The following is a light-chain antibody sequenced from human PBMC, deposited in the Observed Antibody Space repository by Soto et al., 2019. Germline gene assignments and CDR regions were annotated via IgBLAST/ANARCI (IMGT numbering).Light chain of an antibody. V-gene: IGKV2-24*01. J-gene: IGKJ2*01. CDR2: EVS. CDR3: VQATRYPHT. CDR1: QSLVHVDGNTY. Sequence: EIVMTQTPLSSTVTLGQPASISCRSSQSLVHVDGNTYLSWLQQRPGQPPRLLTYEVSQRFSGVPDRFSGSGAGTDFTLKISRVEAEDGGIYYCVQATRYPHTFGQGTKREI.